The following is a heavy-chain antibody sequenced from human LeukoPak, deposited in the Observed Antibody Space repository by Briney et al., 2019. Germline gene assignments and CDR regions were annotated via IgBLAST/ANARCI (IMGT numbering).Heavy chain of an antibody. Sequence: SQTLSLTCAISGDSFSSNSVTWNWIRQSPSRGLEWLGRTYYRSTWYNDYAVSVRGRITVNPDASKNQFSLHLNSVTPEDTAVYYCARRLTQYDCFDPWGQGILVTVSS. CDR2: TYYRSTWYN. CDR3: ARRLTQYDCFDP. J-gene: IGHJ5*02. CDR1: GDSFSSNSVT. V-gene: IGHV6-1*01. D-gene: IGHD2-2*01.